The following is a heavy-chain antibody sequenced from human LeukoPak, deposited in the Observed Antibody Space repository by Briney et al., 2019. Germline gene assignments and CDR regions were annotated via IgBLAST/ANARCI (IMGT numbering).Heavy chain of an antibody. D-gene: IGHD4-23*01. Sequence: GGSLRLSCAASGFTFSSYEMNWVRQAPGKGLEWVSYISSSGSTIYYADSVKGRFTISRDNAKNSLYLQMNSLRAEDTAVYYCARGTVYGGPMDVWGKGTTVTVSS. CDR1: GFTFSSYE. CDR3: ARGTVYGGPMDV. V-gene: IGHV3-48*03. J-gene: IGHJ6*04. CDR2: ISSSGSTI.